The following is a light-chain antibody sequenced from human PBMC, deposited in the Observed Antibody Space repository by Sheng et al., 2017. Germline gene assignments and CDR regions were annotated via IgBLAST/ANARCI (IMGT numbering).Light chain of an antibody. V-gene: IGLV6-57*01. J-gene: IGLJ1*01. CDR1: SGDIANYY. CDR3: QTYDSDNYV. Sequence: FMLTQPPXVSGSPGKTVTISCTRSSGDIANYYVQWYQQRPGSPPTTVIFDDDKRPSGVPDRFSGSIDSSSNSASLTISGLETEDEADYYCQTYDSDNYVFGTVTKVTVL. CDR2: DDD.